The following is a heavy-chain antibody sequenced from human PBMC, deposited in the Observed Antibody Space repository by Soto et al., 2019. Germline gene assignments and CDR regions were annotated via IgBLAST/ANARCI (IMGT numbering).Heavy chain of an antibody. CDR3: GHVEMTTIGAVDQ. CDR1: VFSLITGTVG. CDR2: IYGNDGK. J-gene: IGHJ4*02. V-gene: IGHV2-5*01. D-gene: IGHD4-4*01. Sequence: SRPTLGAPKQSVTLTSPFSVFSLITGTVGVGLIRQRPGKALEWLALIYGNDGKRYSPSLESSLTITKDTSKQEVVLKLTNVDPVDTATYYCGHVEMTTIGAVDQWGQGRLGTVS.